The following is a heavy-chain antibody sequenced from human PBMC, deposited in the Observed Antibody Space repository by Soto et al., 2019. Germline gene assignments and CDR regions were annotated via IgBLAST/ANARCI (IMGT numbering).Heavy chain of an antibody. J-gene: IGHJ5*02. D-gene: IGHD3-9*01. CDR2: IAYSGDT. CDR1: GGSICSGGSICSGGHY. CDR3: ARDFERSAIGP. V-gene: IGHV4-31*03. Sequence: SETLSLTCTVSGGSICSGGSICSGGHYWTWIRQHPGKGLEWFGYIAYSGDTYYNPSLRSRVTISADTSENKFSLTLKSVTAADTAVYFCARDFERSAIGPWGQGTSVTVSS.